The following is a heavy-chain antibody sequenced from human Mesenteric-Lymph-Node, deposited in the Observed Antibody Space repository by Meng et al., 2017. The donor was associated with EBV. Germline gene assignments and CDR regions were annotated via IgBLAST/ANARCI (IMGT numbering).Heavy chain of an antibody. CDR1: GDSVSNTNVA. J-gene: IGHJ4*02. CDR2: TYYRSKWYN. Sequence: QVQLQQPGPGLGKPSQTLSLTWAISGDSVSNTNVAWNWIRQSPSRGLEWLGRTYYRSKWYNEYAQSVKGRITINPDTSKSEFSLQLNSVTPDDTAVYYCSRESWRAFDYWGQGTLVTVSS. V-gene: IGHV6-1*01. CDR3: SRESWRAFDY.